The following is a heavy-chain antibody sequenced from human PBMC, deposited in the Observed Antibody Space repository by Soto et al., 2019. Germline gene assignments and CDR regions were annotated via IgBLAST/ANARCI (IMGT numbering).Heavy chain of an antibody. Sequence: PAGSLRLSCAASGFTFSSYAMSWVRQAPGKGLEWVSAISGSGGSTYYADSVKGRFTIPRDNSKNTLYLQMNSLRAEDTAVYYCAKDPDKYYYGSGSPLDYWGQG. J-gene: IGHJ4*02. CDR1: GFTFSSYA. V-gene: IGHV3-23*01. CDR3: AKDPDKYYYGSGSPLDY. D-gene: IGHD3-10*01. CDR2: ISGSGGST.